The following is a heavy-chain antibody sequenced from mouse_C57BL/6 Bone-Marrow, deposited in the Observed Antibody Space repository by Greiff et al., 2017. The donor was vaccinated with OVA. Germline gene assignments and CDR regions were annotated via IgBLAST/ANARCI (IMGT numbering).Heavy chain of an antibody. V-gene: IGHV1-55*01. CDR3: ARSGWLRRGTYYAMDY. CDR1: GYTFTSYW. J-gene: IGHJ4*01. D-gene: IGHD2-2*01. Sequence: QVQLQQPGAELVKPGASVKMSCKASGYTFTSYWITWVKQRPGQGLEWIGDIYPGSGSTNYNEKFKSKATLTVDTSSSTAYMQLSSLTSEDSAVYYCARSGWLRRGTYYAMDYWGQGTSVTVSS. CDR2: IYPGSGST.